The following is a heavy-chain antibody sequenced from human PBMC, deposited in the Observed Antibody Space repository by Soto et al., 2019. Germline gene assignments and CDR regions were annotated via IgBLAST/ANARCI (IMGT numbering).Heavy chain of an antibody. CDR2: ISGSGGST. CDR1: GFTFSSYA. J-gene: IGHJ6*02. CDR3: AKGYDFWRGYGMDV. V-gene: IGHV3-23*01. D-gene: IGHD3-3*01. Sequence: GGSLRLSXAASGFTFSSYAMSWVRQAPGKGLEWVSAISGSGGSTYYADSVKGRFTISRDNSKNTLYLQMNSLRAEDTAVYYCAKGYDFWRGYGMDVWGQGTTVTVSS.